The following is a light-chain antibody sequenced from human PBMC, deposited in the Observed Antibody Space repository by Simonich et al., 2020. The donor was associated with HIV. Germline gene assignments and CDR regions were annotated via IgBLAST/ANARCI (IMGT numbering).Light chain of an antibody. CDR2: AAS. CDR1: QSISSY. CDR3: QQSYSTPPT. Sequence: DIQMLQSPSSLSASVGDIVTITCRESQSISSYLNWYKQKPGKSTKLLIYAASSLQIGVPSRFSGSGSGTDFTLTISSLQPEDFATYYCQQSYSTPPTFGQGTKVEIK. V-gene: IGKV1-39*01. J-gene: IGKJ1*01.